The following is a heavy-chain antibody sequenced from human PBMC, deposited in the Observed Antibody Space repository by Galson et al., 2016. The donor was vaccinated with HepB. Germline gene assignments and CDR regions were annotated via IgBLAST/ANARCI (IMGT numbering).Heavy chain of an antibody. V-gene: IGHV4-34*01. CDR1: GGSFSGND. Sequence: SETLSLTCGVYGGSFSGNDWSWIRQAPGKGLEWIGEINHSGSTNYNPSLKSRVTISVDTSKNQLSLKLSSVTAADTAVYYCARNIYGSGNRWGQGTLVTVSS. J-gene: IGHJ4*02. CDR3: ARNIYGSGNR. D-gene: IGHD3-10*01. CDR2: INHSGST.